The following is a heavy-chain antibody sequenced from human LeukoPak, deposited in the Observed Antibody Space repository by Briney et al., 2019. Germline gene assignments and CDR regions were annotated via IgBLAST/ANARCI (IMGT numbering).Heavy chain of an antibody. D-gene: IGHD6-19*01. V-gene: IGHV3-23*01. Sequence: GRSLRLSSEASGLTFTSYAMHSVRQAPGQGLEWFSSISASGSCTFYRLSINCRVTICKDYAKKTFFLEMKNLRPGDRALYYCAKGRDTSGRQNFDFWGQGTLVTVSS. CDR1: GLTFTSYA. CDR3: AKGRDTSGRQNFDF. CDR2: ISASGSCT. J-gene: IGHJ4*02.